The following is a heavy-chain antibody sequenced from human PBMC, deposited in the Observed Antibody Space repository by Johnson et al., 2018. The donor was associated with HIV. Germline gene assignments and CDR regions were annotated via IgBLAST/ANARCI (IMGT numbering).Heavy chain of an antibody. D-gene: IGHD3-22*01. Sequence: VQLVESGGGLVQPGGSLRLSCVASGFTFNNYWMSWVRQAPGKGLEWVANIKEDGSEKHYVDSVKARFTISRDNVKNSLYLQINSLRAEDTAVYYCARDPELDYFDNRAFDIWGQGTMVTVSS. V-gene: IGHV3-7*01. CDR1: GFTFNNYW. CDR3: ARDPELDYFDNRAFDI. CDR2: IKEDGSEK. J-gene: IGHJ3*02.